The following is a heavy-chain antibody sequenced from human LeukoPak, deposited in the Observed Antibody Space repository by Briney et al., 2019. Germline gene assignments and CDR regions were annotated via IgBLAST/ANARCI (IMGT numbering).Heavy chain of an antibody. V-gene: IGHV4-30-4*01. J-gene: IGHJ2*01. CDR1: GGSISSGDYY. CDR3: ARGGKAAVRFDL. D-gene: IGHD2-15*01. Sequence: SETLSLTCTVSGGSISSGDYYWSWIRQPPGKGLEWIGYIYYSGSTYYNPSLKSRVTISVDTSKNQFSLKLSSVAAADTAVYYCARGGKAAVRFDLWGRGTLVTVSS. CDR2: IYYSGST.